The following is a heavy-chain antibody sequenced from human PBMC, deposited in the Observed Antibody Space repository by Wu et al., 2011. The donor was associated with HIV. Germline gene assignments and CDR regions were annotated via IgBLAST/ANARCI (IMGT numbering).Heavy chain of an antibody. D-gene: IGHD5-12*01. CDR3: ARDPPGYPYYFDY. Sequence: QVQLVQSGADGEEAWAVSXGLLQGFWLHLHQLWYQLVRQAPGQGLEWIGWIRTYNGETNYAQNLQGRVTVTTDTSTSTVYMEVRSLRSDDTAVYYCARDPPGYPYYFDYWGQGTLVTVSS. CDR2: IRTYNGET. CDR1: LHLHQLW. J-gene: IGHJ4*02. V-gene: IGHV1-18*01.